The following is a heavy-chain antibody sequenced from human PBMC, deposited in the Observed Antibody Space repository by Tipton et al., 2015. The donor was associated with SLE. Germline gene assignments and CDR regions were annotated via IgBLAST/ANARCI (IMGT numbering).Heavy chain of an antibody. J-gene: IGHJ4*02. CDR2: ISYDGSNK. CDR1: GFTFSSYA. V-gene: IGHV3-30-3*01. CDR3: SRGAGRSPDY. Sequence: SLRLSCAASGFTFSSYAMHWVRQAPGKGLEWVAVISYDGSNKYYADSVKGRFTISRDNAKNSLYLQMSSLRVEDTAVYYCSRGAGRSPDYWGQGTLVTVSS.